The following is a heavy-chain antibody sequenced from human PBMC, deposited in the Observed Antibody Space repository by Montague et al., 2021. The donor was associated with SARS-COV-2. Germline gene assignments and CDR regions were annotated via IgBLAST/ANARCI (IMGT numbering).Heavy chain of an antibody. J-gene: IGHJ6*03. CDR2: MNPNSGNT. V-gene: IGHV1-8*01. Sequence: SVKVSCKASGYTFTSYDINWVRQATGQGLEWMGWMNPNSGNTGYAQKFQGRVTMTRNTSISTAYMELSSLRSENTAVYYCARSRARSGRAFLEWYPNYMDVWGKGTTVTVSS. D-gene: IGHD3-3*02. CDR1: GYTFTSYD. CDR3: ARSRARSGRAFLEWYPNYMDV.